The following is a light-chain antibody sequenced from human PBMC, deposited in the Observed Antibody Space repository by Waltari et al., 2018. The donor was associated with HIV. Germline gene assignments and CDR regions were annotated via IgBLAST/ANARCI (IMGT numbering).Light chain of an antibody. Sequence: DIRMTQSPSTLSVSIGDRVSITCRASQNVSKWLAWYQQKPGKAPKLLIHKTSSLNWGVPSRFSGSGSGTDFSLTINGLQYDDFATYYCEQYDSGFYTFGQGTEVEIK. CDR2: KTS. CDR1: QNVSKW. J-gene: IGKJ2*01. V-gene: IGKV1-5*03. CDR3: EQYDSGFYT.